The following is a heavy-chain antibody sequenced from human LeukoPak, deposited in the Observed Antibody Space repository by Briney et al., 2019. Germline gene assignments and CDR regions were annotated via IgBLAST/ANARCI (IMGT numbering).Heavy chain of an antibody. D-gene: IGHD3-10*01. Sequence: GGSLRLSCAASGFTFDDYAMHWVRQAPGKGLEWVSVISWNSGGIAYADSVKGRFTISRDNAKNSLYLQMNSLRAEDTALYYCAKDIARGSGSYWNYMDVWGKGTTVTISS. CDR2: ISWNSGGI. CDR1: GFTFDDYA. V-gene: IGHV3-9*01. CDR3: AKDIARGSGSYWNYMDV. J-gene: IGHJ6*03.